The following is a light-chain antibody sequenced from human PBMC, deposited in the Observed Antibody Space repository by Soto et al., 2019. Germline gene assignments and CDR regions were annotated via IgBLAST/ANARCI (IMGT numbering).Light chain of an antibody. J-gene: IGKJ4*01. CDR1: QTVSRF. CDR2: GVS. Sequence: ETVLTQSPATLSLSPGESATLSCRASQTVSRFFAWYQQKPGQSPRLLIYGVSNRATGVPARFSASGSGTDFTLSISSLEPEDSAVYYCQQRFTWPLTFGGGTKVGIK. V-gene: IGKV3-11*01. CDR3: QQRFTWPLT.